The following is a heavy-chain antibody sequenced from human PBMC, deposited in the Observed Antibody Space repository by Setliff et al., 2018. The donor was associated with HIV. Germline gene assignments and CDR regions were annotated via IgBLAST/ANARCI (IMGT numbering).Heavy chain of an antibody. V-gene: IGHV1-69*13. CDR1: GGTFSSYA. J-gene: IGHJ4*02. Sequence: SVKVSCKASGGTFSSYAISWVRQAPGQGLEWMGGIIPIFGTANYAQKFQGRVTITADESTSTAYMELSSMRSEDTAVYYCARAGASSGWYGWYFDYWGQGTLVTVSA. D-gene: IGHD6-19*01. CDR3: ARAGASSGWYGWYFDY. CDR2: IIPIFGTA.